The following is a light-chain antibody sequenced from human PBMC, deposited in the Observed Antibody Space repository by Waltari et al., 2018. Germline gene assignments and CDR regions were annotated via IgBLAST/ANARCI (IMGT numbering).Light chain of an antibody. Sequence: QSVLPQPPSASGTPGQRVTISCSGSSSNIGSNYVYWYQQLPGTAPKLLISRNNQRPSGVPDRFSGSKSGTSASLAIRGLRSEDEADYYCAAWDDSLSGPVFGGGTKLTVL. V-gene: IGLV1-47*01. CDR3: AAWDDSLSGPV. J-gene: IGLJ2*01. CDR2: RNN. CDR1: SSNIGSNY.